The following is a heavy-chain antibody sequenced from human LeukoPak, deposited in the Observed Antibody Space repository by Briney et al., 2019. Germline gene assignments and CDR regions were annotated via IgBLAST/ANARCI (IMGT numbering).Heavy chain of an antibody. Sequence: SVKVSCKASGGTFSSYAISWVRQAPGQGLEWMGRMIPIFGTANYAQKFQGRVTITTDESTSTAYMELSSLRSEDTAVYYCARDLGAPIVVVPAANYYYYYMDVWGKGTTVTVSS. J-gene: IGHJ6*03. CDR1: GGTFSSYA. CDR2: MIPIFGTA. V-gene: IGHV1-69*05. CDR3: ARDLGAPIVVVPAANYYYYYMDV. D-gene: IGHD2-2*01.